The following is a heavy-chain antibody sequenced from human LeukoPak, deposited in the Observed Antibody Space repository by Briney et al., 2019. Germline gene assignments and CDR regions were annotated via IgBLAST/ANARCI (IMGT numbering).Heavy chain of an antibody. CDR1: GFTFTNYW. Sequence: GGSLRLSCAASGFTFTNYWMHWVRQAPGMGLVWVSRLPPDELGIIYADSVKGRFTVSRDNAKNTVYLQMNNLRVDDTAMYYCVGTTASRGSEYWGQGALVTVSS. J-gene: IGHJ4*02. D-gene: IGHD3-16*01. V-gene: IGHV3-74*01. CDR2: LPPDELGI. CDR3: VGTTASRGSEY.